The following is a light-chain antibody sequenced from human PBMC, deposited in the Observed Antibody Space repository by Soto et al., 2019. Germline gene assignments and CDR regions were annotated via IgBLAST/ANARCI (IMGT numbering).Light chain of an antibody. V-gene: IGLV2-14*01. CDR3: SSYTSVTIVV. Sequence: QSALTQPASVSGSPGQSITISCTGTSSDVGGYNYVSWYQHHPGKAPKVMIYGVTNRPSGVSTRFSGSKSGNTASLTISGLQDEDEADYYCSSYTSVTIVVFGGGTKVTVL. CDR2: GVT. J-gene: IGLJ2*01. CDR1: SSDVGGYNY.